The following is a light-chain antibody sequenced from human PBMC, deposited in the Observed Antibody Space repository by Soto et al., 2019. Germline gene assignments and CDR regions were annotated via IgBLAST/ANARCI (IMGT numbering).Light chain of an antibody. J-gene: IGKJ4*01. V-gene: IGKV3-11*01. CDR3: QQRSNWPELT. CDR2: DAS. Sequence: EIVLTQSPATLSLSPGERDTLSCRASQSVSSYLAWYQQKPGQAPRLLIYDASNRVTGIPARFSGSGSGTDFTLTISSLEPEDFAVYYCQQRSNWPELTFGGGTKVDIK. CDR1: QSVSSY.